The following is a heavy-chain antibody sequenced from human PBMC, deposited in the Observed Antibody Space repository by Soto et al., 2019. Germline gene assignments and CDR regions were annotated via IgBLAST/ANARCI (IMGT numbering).Heavy chain of an antibody. J-gene: IGHJ5*02. Sequence: SETLSLTCTVSGGSISSGDYYWSWIRQHPGKGLEWIGTIYFSGTTYYNPSLKSRVTISVDTSKSQFSLKLSSVTAADTAVYYCAGRDRSGFSYWLDTWGQGTLVTVSS. CDR1: GGSISSGDYY. CDR3: AGRDRSGFSYWLDT. CDR2: IYFSGTT. D-gene: IGHD3-22*01. V-gene: IGHV4-31*03.